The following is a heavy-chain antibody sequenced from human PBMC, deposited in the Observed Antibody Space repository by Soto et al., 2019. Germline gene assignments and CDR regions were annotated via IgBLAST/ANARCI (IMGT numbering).Heavy chain of an antibody. CDR3: ARVSGSYYYGMDV. Sequence: SETLSLTCAVSGGSISSSNWLSWDRQPPGKGLEWIGEIYHSGSTNYNPSLKSRVTISVDKSKNQFSLKLSSVTAADTAVYYCARVSGSYYYGMDVWGQGTTVTVSS. CDR2: IYHSGST. D-gene: IGHD1-26*01. V-gene: IGHV4-4*02. CDR1: GGSISSSNW. J-gene: IGHJ6*02.